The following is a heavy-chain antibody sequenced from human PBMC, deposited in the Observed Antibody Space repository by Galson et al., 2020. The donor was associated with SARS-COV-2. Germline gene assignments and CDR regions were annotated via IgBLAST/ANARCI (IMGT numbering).Heavy chain of an antibody. CDR2: ISTSSSYT. V-gene: IGHV3-21*01. CDR1: GFPFSTYS. Sequence: NSGGSLRLSCAASGFPFSTYSMNWVRLAPGKGLEWVSSISTSSSYTYYVDSVKGRFSISRDNPRNYLYLQMNSLRAEDTAVYYCARDEGIRGYNYGRLYYGMDVWGQGTTVTVSS. CDR3: ARDEGIRGYNYGRLYYGMDV. D-gene: IGHD5-18*01. J-gene: IGHJ6*02.